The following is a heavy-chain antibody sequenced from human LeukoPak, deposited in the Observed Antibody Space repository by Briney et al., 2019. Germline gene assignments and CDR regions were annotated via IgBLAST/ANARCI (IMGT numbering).Heavy chain of an antibody. CDR1: GFTFSSYS. CDR2: ISFTSGHI. Sequence: PGGSLRLSCAASGFTFSSYSMNWVRQAPGKGLEWVASISFTSGHIYYADSVKGRFTISRDNAKNSLYLQMDSLRAEDTAMYYCVRISTSVAGADYWGQGTLVTVSS. D-gene: IGHD6-19*01. J-gene: IGHJ4*02. V-gene: IGHV3-21*01. CDR3: VRISTSVAGADY.